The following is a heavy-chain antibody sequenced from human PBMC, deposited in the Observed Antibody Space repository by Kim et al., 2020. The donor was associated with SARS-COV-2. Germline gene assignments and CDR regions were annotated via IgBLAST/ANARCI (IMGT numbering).Heavy chain of an antibody. Sequence: SETLSLTCAVYGGSFSGYYWSWIRQPPGKGLEWIGEINHSGSTNYNPSLKSRVTISVDTSKNQFSLKLSSVTAADTAVYYCARGPTDDYYYYGMDVWGQGTTVTVSS. D-gene: IGHD4-4*01. CDR2: INHSGST. V-gene: IGHV4-34*01. J-gene: IGHJ6*02. CDR1: GGSFSGYY. CDR3: ARGPTDDYYYYGMDV.